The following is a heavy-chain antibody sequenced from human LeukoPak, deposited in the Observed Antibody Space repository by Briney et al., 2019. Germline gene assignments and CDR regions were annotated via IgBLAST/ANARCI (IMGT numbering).Heavy chain of an antibody. J-gene: IGHJ3*02. CDR3: ARKVQQQHPNDAFDI. D-gene: IGHD6-13*01. CDR2: IYYSGST. Sequence: SQTLSLTCTVSGGSISSSSYYWGWIRQPPGKGLEWIGGIYYSGSTYYNPSLKSRVTISVDTSKNQFSLKLSSVTAADTAVYYCARKVQQQHPNDAFDIWGQGTMVTVSS. V-gene: IGHV4-39*07. CDR1: GGSISSSSYY.